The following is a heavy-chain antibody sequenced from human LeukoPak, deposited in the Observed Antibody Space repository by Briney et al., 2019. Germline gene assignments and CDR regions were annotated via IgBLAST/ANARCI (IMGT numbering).Heavy chain of an antibody. J-gene: IGHJ4*02. Sequence: PGRSLRLSCAASGFTFSSYAMHWVRQAPGKGLEWVAVISYDGSNKYYADSVKGRFTISRDNSKNTLYLQMNSLRAEDTAVYYCARGREYSSGFDYWGQGTLVTVSS. V-gene: IGHV3-30-3*01. CDR3: ARGREYSSGFDY. CDR1: GFTFSSYA. D-gene: IGHD6-19*01. CDR2: ISYDGSNK.